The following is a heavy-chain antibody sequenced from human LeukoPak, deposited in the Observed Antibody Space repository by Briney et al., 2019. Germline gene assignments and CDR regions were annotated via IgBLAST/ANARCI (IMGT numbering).Heavy chain of an antibody. CDR2: ISGSGGGT. J-gene: IGHJ4*02. D-gene: IGHD2-2*01. CDR1: GFTFRDYA. Sequence: GGSLRLSCGASGFTFRDYAMTWVRQAPGKGLEWVSAISGSGGGTFYADSVKGRFTISRDNSKNTLYLQMNSLRGDDTAVYYCAKGKYQLLSPIIDWGQGTLVTVSS. CDR3: AKGKYQLLSPIID. V-gene: IGHV3-23*01.